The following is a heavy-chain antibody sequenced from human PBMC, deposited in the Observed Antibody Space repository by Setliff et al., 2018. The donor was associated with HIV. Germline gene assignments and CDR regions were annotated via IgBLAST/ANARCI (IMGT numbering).Heavy chain of an antibody. D-gene: IGHD3-22*01. J-gene: IGHJ4*02. CDR3: ARDLHYYDSSGTPEYNVVDY. V-gene: IGHV3-48*03. CDR1: GFTFSSYE. Sequence: PGGSLRLSCAASGFTFSSYEMNWVRQAPGKGLEWVSYISSSGSTIYYADSVKGRFTISRDNAKNSLYLQMNSLRAEDTAVYYCARDLHYYDSSGTPEYNVVDYWGQGTLVTSPQ. CDR2: ISSSGSTI.